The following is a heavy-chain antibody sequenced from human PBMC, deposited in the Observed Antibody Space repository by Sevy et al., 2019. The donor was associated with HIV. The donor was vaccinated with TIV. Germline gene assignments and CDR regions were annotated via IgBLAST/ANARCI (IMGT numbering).Heavy chain of an antibody. D-gene: IGHD3-10*01. CDR3: ARETGSSKFDY. Sequence: GGSLRLSCAASGFTFSKYWMSWVRQAPGKGLEWVANINQDGSEKYYVDSVKGRFTISRDNGKNSLYLQMNSLRAEDTVVYYCARETGSSKFDYWGQGTLVTVSS. V-gene: IGHV3-7*01. CDR2: INQDGSEK. CDR1: GFTFSKYW. J-gene: IGHJ4*02.